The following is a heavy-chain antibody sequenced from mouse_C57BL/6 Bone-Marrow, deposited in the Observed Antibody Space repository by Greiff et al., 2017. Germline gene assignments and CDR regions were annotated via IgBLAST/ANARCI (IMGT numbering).Heavy chain of an antibody. CDR1: GFTFSNYW. J-gene: IGHJ3*01. CDR2: IRLKSDNYAT. Sequence: EVMLVESGGGLVQPGGSMKLSCVASGFTFSNYWMNWVRQSPEKGLEWVAQIRLKSDNYATHYAESVKGRFTISRDDSQSSVYLQMNNLRAEDTGIYYCTGKGWFAYWGQGTLVTVSA. V-gene: IGHV6-3*01. CDR3: TGKGWFAY.